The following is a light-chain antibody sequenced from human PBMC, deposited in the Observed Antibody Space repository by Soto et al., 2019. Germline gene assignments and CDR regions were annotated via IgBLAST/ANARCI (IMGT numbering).Light chain of an antibody. Sequence: QSVLTQPPPVSGAPGQRVTISCTGSNSNIGAGYDVHWYQQLPGTAPKLLIYHNNNRPSGVPDRFSGSQSGTSASLAITGLQAEDEADYYCQSYDSSYVFGTGTKVTVL. V-gene: IGLV1-40*01. J-gene: IGLJ1*01. CDR1: NSNIGAGYD. CDR2: HNN. CDR3: QSYDSSYV.